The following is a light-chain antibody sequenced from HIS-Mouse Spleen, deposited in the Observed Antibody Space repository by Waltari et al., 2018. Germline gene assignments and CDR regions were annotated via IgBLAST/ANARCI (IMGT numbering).Light chain of an antibody. CDR2: KDS. CDR1: ALPKQY. Sequence: SYELTQPPSVSVSPGQTARITCSGDALPKQYAYWYQQKPGQAPVLGVYKDSGGPPGIPRRFPGSRSGTKVTLTISGVQAEDEADYYCQSADSSGTYVVFGGGTKLTVL. J-gene: IGLJ2*01. CDR3: QSADSSGTYVV. V-gene: IGLV3-25*03.